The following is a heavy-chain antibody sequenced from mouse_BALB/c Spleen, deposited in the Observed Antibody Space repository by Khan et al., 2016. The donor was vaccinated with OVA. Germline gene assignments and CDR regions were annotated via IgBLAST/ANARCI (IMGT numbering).Heavy chain of an antibody. Sequence: VQLKESGAELVRPGALVKLSCKASGFNIKDYYMHWVKQRPEQGLEWIGWIDTENGNTIYDPTFQGKASITADTSSNTAYLQLSSLTSEDTAVYCCAIMISTGRCAYWGQGTLVTVSA. CDR2: IDTENGNT. CDR3: AIMISTGRCAY. J-gene: IGHJ3*01. D-gene: IGHD2-4*01. V-gene: IGHV14-1*02. CDR1: GFNIKDYY.